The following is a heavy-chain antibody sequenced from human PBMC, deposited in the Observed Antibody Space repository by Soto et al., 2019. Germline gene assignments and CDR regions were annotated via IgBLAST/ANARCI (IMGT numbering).Heavy chain of an antibody. V-gene: IGHV3-23*01. CDR3: AKDLDTTVFNFDY. Sequence: GLLMRHSWAAAEFTFSSNAMHRVRKATGKGLEWVSGIGGSGGSTYYADSVKGRCTISRDNSKNTVSLQINSLRAEDTAIYYCAKDLDTTVFNFDYWGQGTLVTVSS. CDR1: EFTFSSNA. D-gene: IGHD5-18*01. CDR2: IGGSGGST. J-gene: IGHJ4*02.